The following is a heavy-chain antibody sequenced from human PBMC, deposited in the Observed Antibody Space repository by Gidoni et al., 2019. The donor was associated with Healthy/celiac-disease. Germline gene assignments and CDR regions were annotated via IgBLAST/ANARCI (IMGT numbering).Heavy chain of an antibody. V-gene: IGHV3-21*01. CDR3: AREGKTIYYFDY. J-gene: IGHJ4*02. Sequence: EVQLVESGGGLVKPGGSLRLSCAASGFTFSSYSMNWVRQAPGKGLEWVSSISSSSSYINYADSVKGRFTISRDNAKNSLYLQMNSLRAEDTAVYYCAREGKTIYYFDYWGQGTLVTVSS. CDR2: ISSSSSYI. CDR1: GFTFSSYS. D-gene: IGHD2-21*01.